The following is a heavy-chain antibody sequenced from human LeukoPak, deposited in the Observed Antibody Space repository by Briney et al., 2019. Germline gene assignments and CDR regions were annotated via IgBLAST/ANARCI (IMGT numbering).Heavy chain of an antibody. Sequence: SETLSLTCAVYGGSFSGYYWSWIRQPPGKGLEWIGEINHSGSTNYNPSLKSRVTISVDTSKNQFSLKLSSVTAADTAVYCCARGTDYGALYYFDYWGQGTLVTVSS. CDR3: ARGTDYGALYYFDY. D-gene: IGHD4-17*01. CDR2: INHSGST. CDR1: GGSFSGYY. V-gene: IGHV4-34*01. J-gene: IGHJ4*02.